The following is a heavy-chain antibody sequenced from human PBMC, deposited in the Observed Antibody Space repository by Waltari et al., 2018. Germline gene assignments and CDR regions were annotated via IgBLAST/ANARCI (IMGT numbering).Heavy chain of an antibody. J-gene: IGHJ1*01. D-gene: IGHD2-2*01. CDR2: INHSGST. Sequence: QVQLQQWGAGLLKPSETLSLTCAVYGGSFSGYYWSWIRHPPGKGLEWIGEINHSGSTNYNPSLKSRVTISVDTSKNQFSLKLSSVTAADTAVYYCARPKRYCSSTSCYGEYFQHWGQGTLVTVSS. V-gene: IGHV4-34*01. CDR1: GGSFSGYY. CDR3: ARPKRYCSSTSCYGEYFQH.